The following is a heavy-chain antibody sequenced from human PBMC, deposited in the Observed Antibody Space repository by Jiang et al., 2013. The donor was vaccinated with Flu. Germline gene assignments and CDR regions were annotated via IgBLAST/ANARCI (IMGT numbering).Heavy chain of an antibody. CDR3: ARVSLNIAEGDDEF. V-gene: IGHV1-2*06. CDR2: INPNNGGT. D-gene: IGHD6-13*01. Sequence: GAEVKKPGASVKVSCKASGYTFTGYYMHWVRQAPGQGLEWMGRINPNNGGTNYAQKFQGRVTMTRDTSISTAYMDLSRLRSDDTAVYYCARVSLNIAEGDDEFWGQGTLVTVSS. J-gene: IGHJ4*02. CDR1: GYTFTGYY.